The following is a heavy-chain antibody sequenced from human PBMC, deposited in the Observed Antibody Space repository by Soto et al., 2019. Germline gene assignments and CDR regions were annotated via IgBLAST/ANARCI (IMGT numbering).Heavy chain of an antibody. CDR3: ARDCYSSSWGGYYGMDV. CDR1: GFTFNKYT. Sequence: GGSLRLSCAASGFTFNKYTMNWVRQAPGKGLEWLSYISGGGGTMFYADSVKGRVTISRDNAKNSLYLQMDSLRAEDTAVYYCARDCYSSSWGGYYGMDVWGQGTTVTVSS. D-gene: IGHD6-13*01. J-gene: IGHJ6*02. CDR2: ISGGGGTM. V-gene: IGHV3-48*04.